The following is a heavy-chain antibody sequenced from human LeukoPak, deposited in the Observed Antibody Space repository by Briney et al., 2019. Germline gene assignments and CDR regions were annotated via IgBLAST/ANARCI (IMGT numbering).Heavy chain of an antibody. D-gene: IGHD5-18*01. V-gene: IGHV3-30-3*01. CDR1: GFTFSSYA. CDR2: ISYDGSNK. J-gene: IGHJ6*02. Sequence: GRSLRLSCAASGFTFSSYAMHWVRQAPGKGLEWVAVISYDGSNKYYADSVKGRFTISRDNSKNTLYLQMNSLRAEDTAVYYCARVRRGYNYGGMDVWGQGTTVTVSS. CDR3: ARVRRGYNYGGMDV.